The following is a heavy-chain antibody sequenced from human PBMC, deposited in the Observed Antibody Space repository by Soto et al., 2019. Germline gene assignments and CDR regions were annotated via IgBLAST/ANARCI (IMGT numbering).Heavy chain of an antibody. V-gene: IGHV3-23*01. CDR1: GFTFASYD. J-gene: IGHJ4*02. CDR2: ISGSGDST. CDR3: AKFASGTYPYYFDY. Sequence: GGSLRLSCAASGFTFASYDMNWVRQAPGKGLEWVSAISGSGDSTYSADSVKGRFTISRDNSKNALYLQMNSLRAEDTAVYYCAKFASGTYPYYFDYWGQGTLVTVSS. D-gene: IGHD1-26*01.